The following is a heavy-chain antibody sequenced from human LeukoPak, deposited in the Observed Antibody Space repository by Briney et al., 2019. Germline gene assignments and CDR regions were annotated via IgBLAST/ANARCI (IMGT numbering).Heavy chain of an antibody. CDR3: ARFYYDSSGYYYFFDY. V-gene: IGHV4-38-2*02. Sequence: ASETLSLTCTVSGYSISSGYYWGWIRQPPGKGLEWIGSIYHSGSTYYNPSLKSRVTISVDTSKNQFSLKLSSVTAADTAVYYCARFYYDSSGYYYFFDYWGQGTLVTVSS. D-gene: IGHD3-22*01. CDR2: IYHSGST. J-gene: IGHJ4*02. CDR1: GYSISSGYY.